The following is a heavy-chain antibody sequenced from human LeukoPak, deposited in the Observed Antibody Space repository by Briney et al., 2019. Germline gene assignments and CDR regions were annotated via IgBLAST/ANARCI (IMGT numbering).Heavy chain of an antibody. Sequence: GGSLRLSCAASGFPLSSYWMTWVRQAPGKGLEWVANIKQDGSEKYYVDSVKGRFTISRDNAKNSLYLQMNSLRAEDTAVYYCARVGNGYSYGSWGQGTLVTVSS. V-gene: IGHV3-7*01. CDR2: IKQDGSEK. J-gene: IGHJ4*02. D-gene: IGHD5-18*01. CDR3: ARVGNGYSYGS. CDR1: GFPLSSYW.